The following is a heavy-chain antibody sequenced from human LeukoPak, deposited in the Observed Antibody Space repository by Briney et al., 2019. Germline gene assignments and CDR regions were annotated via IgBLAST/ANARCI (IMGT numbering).Heavy chain of an antibody. CDR3: ARDKGSGREYYFDY. CDR1: GYTFTSYG. Sequence: ASVKVSCKTSGYTFTSYGISWVRQAPGQGLEWMGWINPYNGHTNYAQKLQGRLTMTTDKSTSTAYMELRSLRSDDAAVYYCARDKGSGREYYFDYWGQGSLVTVSS. CDR2: INPYNGHT. J-gene: IGHJ4*02. V-gene: IGHV1-18*01. D-gene: IGHD3-10*01.